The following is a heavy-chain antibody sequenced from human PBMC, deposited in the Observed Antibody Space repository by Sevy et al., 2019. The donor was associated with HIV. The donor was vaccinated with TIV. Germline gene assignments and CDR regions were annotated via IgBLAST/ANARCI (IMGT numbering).Heavy chain of an antibody. Sequence: SETLSLTCAVYGGSFSDYSWSWIRQPPGKGLEWIGEINHSGSTNYNPSLKSRVTISVDTSKNQFSLMLSSVTAADTAVYYCARWRGTRITMIVVVVTGYFDYWGQGTLVTVSS. CDR3: ARWRGTRITMIVVVVTGYFDY. CDR2: INHSGST. V-gene: IGHV4-34*01. D-gene: IGHD3-22*01. CDR1: GGSFSDYS. J-gene: IGHJ4*02.